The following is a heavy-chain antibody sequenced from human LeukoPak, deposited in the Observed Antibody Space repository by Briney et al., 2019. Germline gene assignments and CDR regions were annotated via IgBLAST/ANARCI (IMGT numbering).Heavy chain of an antibody. CDR2: IYTSGGT. Sequence: SETLSLTCTVSGGSISSGSYYWSWIRQPAGKGLEWIGRIYTSGGTNYNPSLKSRVTISVDTSKNQFSLKLSSVTAADTAVYYCARDTRITIFGVVIINAFDIWGQGTMVTVSS. J-gene: IGHJ3*02. CDR3: ARDTRITIFGVVIINAFDI. V-gene: IGHV4-61*02. D-gene: IGHD3-3*01. CDR1: GGSISSGSYY.